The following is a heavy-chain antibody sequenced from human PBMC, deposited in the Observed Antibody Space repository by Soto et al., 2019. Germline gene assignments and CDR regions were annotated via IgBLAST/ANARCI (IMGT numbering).Heavy chain of an antibody. CDR2: IHPNTGGT. V-gene: IGHV1-2*02. J-gene: IGHJ6*02. Sequence: QVQLVQSGAEVRKPGASVKVSCKASGYPYTNSYMHWVRQAPGQGLEWMGWIHPNTGGTNYAQKFQGRVTMTRDTSVSTVYMELTRLTSDDTAIYFCASDFRTRGWFRQAGNFAMDVWGQGPTVTVS. CDR3: ASDFRTRGWFRQAGNFAMDV. CDR1: GYPYTNSY. D-gene: IGHD6-19*01.